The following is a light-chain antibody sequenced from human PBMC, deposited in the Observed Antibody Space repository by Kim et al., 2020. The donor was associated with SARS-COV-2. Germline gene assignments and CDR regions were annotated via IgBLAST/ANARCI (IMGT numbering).Light chain of an antibody. J-gene: IGKJ4*01. V-gene: IGKV3-11*01. Sequence: EIVLTQSPATLSLSPGVRATLSCRASLYISSHLGWYQQKPGQAPRLFISDASNRATGIPARFSGSGSGTDFTLTISRLEPEDFAVYYCQQRNEWPLTFGAGTKVDIK. CDR2: DAS. CDR3: QQRNEWPLT. CDR1: LYISSH.